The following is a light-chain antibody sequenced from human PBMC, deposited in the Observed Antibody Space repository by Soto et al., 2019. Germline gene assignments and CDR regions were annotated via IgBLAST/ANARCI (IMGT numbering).Light chain of an antibody. Sequence: QSVLTQPPSASGTPGLGVTISCSGSSSNIGTNSVDWYQQVPGAAPDLLIHTNNQRPSGVTVRFSASKSGASASLAIRGLQSQDEADYYCAAWDDSLKAYVFGTGTKVTVL. CDR1: SSNIGTNS. CDR3: AAWDDSLKAYV. CDR2: TNN. V-gene: IGLV1-44*01. J-gene: IGLJ1*01.